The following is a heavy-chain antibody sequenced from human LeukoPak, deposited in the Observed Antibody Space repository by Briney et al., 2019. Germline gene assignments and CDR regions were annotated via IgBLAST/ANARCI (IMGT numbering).Heavy chain of an antibody. CDR3: AKVGYCSGGSCYYPPSDFDY. V-gene: IGHV3-23*01. CDR1: GFTFSSYA. CDR2: ISGSGGST. Sequence: GGSLRLSCAASGFTFSSYAMSWVRQAPGKGLEWVSAISGSGGSTYYADSVRGRFTISRDNSKNTLYLQMNSLRAEDTAVYYCAKVGYCSGGSCYYPPSDFDYWGQGTLVTVSS. D-gene: IGHD2-15*01. J-gene: IGHJ4*02.